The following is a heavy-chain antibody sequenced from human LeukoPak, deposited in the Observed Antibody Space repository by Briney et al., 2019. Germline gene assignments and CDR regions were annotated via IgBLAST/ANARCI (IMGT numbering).Heavy chain of an antibody. CDR1: GFTFSSYW. J-gene: IGHJ5*02. CDR3: ARDLRLFSVGLKNWFDP. Sequence: GGSLRLSCAASGFTFSSYWMSWVRQAPGKGLEWVANIKQDGSEKYYVDSVKGRFTISRDNAKNSLYLQMSSLRAEDTAVYYCARDLRLFSVGLKNWFDPWGQGTLVTVSS. CDR2: IKQDGSEK. D-gene: IGHD2-21*01. V-gene: IGHV3-7*01.